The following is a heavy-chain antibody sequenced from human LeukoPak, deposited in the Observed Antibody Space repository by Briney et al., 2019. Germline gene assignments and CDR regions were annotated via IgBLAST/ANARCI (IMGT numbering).Heavy chain of an antibody. D-gene: IGHD1-26*01. V-gene: IGHV3-30-3*01. CDR1: GFTFSSYA. J-gene: IGHJ4*02. CDR2: ISYDGSNK. Sequence: GGSLRLSCAASGFTFSSYAMHWVRQAPGKGLEWVAVISYDGSNKYYADSVKGRFTISRDNSKNTLYLQMNSLRAEDTAVHYCARDRAGSYSVLLSWGQGTLVTVSS. CDR3: ARDRAGSYSVLLS.